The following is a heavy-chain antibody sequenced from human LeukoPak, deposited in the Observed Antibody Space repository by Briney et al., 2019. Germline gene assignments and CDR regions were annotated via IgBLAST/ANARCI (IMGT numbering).Heavy chain of an antibody. D-gene: IGHD3-22*01. CDR2: IYYSGST. CDR1: GGSISSYY. Sequence: PSETLSLTCTVSGGSISSYYWSWIRQPPGKGLEWIGYIYYSGSTNYNPSLKSRVTMSVDTSKNQFSLKLSSVTAADTAVYYCARDLAYDSSGYYPSGFDYWGQGTLVTVSS. J-gene: IGHJ4*02. V-gene: IGHV4-59*12. CDR3: ARDLAYDSSGYYPSGFDY.